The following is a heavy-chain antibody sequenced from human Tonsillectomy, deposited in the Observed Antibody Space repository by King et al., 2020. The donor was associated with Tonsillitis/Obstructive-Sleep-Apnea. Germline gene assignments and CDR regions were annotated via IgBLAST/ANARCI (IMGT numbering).Heavy chain of an antibody. CDR1: GYTLTELS. CDR3: ATGPRRSMVQIYYYYMDV. J-gene: IGHJ6*03. D-gene: IGHD3-10*01. CDR2: FDPEDGET. Sequence: VQLVQSGAEVRKPGASVKVSCKVYGYTLTELSVHWVRQAPGKGLEWMGSFDPEDGETVYAQKFQGRVTMTEDTSTDTAYMELSSLRSEDTAVYYCATGPRRSMVQIYYYYMDVWGKGTTVTVSS. V-gene: IGHV1-24*01.